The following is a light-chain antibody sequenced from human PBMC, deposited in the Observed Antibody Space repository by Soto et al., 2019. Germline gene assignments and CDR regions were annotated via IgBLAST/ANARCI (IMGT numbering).Light chain of an antibody. CDR1: QSISSW. CDR3: QHYNSYSEA. Sequence: DMQMTQSNSTLSASIGDRVTVTCRASQSISSWLAWYQQKAGKAPKLLIYKASALKSGVPSRFSGSGSGTEFTLTISSLQPDDFATYYCQHYNSYSEAFGQRSMA. CDR2: KAS. J-gene: IGKJ1*01. V-gene: IGKV1-5*03.